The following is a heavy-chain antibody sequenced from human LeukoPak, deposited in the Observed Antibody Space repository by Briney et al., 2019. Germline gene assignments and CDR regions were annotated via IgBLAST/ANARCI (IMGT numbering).Heavy chain of an antibody. J-gene: IGHJ3*02. CDR2: IYYSGST. V-gene: IGHV4-61*01. D-gene: IGHD6-6*01. CDR1: GGSISSGSYY. Sequence: SETLSLTCTVSGGSISSGSYYWSWIRQPPGKGLEWIGYIYYSGSTNYNPSLKSRVTISVDTSKNQFSLKLSSVTAADTAVYYCARVASSSDAFDIWGQGTMVTVSS. CDR3: ARVASSSDAFDI.